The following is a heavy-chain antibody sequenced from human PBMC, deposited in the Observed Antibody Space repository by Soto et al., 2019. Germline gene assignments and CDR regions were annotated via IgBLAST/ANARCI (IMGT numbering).Heavy chain of an antibody. CDR2: IYYTGST. D-gene: IGHD6-13*01. CDR1: GGSINSEH. J-gene: IGHJ4*02. CDR3: AKGGASSLPFDY. Sequence: QLQLQESGPGLVKPSETLSLTCTVSGGSINSEHWSWIRQPPGKGLEWIGHIYYTGSTNYNPSLESRVTMSVDTSKNRFSLNLSSVTAADTAVYYCAKGGASSLPFDYWGPGTLVTVSS. V-gene: IGHV4-59*01.